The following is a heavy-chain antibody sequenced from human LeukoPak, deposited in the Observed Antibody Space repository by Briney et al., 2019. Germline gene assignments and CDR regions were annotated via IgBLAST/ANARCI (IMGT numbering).Heavy chain of an antibody. CDR3: ASSRVSAYGMDV. CDR1: GFTFRSYS. J-gene: IGHJ6*02. V-gene: IGHV3-21*01. D-gene: IGHD5-18*01. CDR2: IDPSSTYI. Sequence: PGGSLRLSCAASGFTFRSYSMNWVRQAPGKGLEWVSAIDPSSTYIYYADSVKGRFTISRDNAKNSLYLQMNSLRAEDTAVYYCASSRVSAYGMDVWGQGTTVTVSS.